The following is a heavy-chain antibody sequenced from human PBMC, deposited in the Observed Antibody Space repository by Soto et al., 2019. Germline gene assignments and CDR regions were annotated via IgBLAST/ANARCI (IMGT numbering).Heavy chain of an antibody. CDR3: AGRPRLYYVILTGKDNWFAP. J-gene: IGHJ5*02. D-gene: IGHD3-9*01. V-gene: IGHV3-48*01. Sequence: EVQLVESGGGLVQPGGSLRLSCAASGFTFSSYSMNWVRQAPGKGLEWVSYISSSSSTIYYADSVKGRFTISRDNAKNSLYRKITSLGAEEPAVYSCAGRPRLYYVILTGKDNWFAPWGQGTLVTVSS. CDR1: GFTFSSYS. CDR2: ISSSSSTI.